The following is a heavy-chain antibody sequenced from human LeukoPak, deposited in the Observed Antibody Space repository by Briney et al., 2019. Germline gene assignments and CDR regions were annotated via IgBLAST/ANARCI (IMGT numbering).Heavy chain of an antibody. D-gene: IGHD3-10*01. V-gene: IGHV3-23*01. J-gene: IGHJ6*03. CDR1: GFTFSSYG. CDR2: VSGSGGST. CDR3: AKGVNTMVRGVDYYYYYMDV. Sequence: GGSLRLSCAASGFTFSSYGMSWVRQAPGKGLEWVSAVSGSGGSTYYADSVKGRSTISRDNSKNTLYLQMNSLRAEDTAVYYCAKGVNTMVRGVDYYYYYMDVWGKGTTVTISS.